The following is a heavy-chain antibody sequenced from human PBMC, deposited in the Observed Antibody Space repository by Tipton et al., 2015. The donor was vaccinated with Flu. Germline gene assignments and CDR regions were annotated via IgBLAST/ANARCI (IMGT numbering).Heavy chain of an antibody. CDR1: GGSINGYY. J-gene: IGHJ4*02. CDR2: LSYSGTT. Sequence: GLVKPSETLSLTCSVSGGSINGYYWSWIRQPPGKGLEWIGGLSYSGTTYYNPSLRSRVVISVDTSKNHFSLKLRSVTAADTAVYYCARLSYYDVDLKNFYFDYWGQGALVAVSS. D-gene: IGHD3-10*02. CDR3: ARLSYYDVDLKNFYFDY. V-gene: IGHV4-59*05.